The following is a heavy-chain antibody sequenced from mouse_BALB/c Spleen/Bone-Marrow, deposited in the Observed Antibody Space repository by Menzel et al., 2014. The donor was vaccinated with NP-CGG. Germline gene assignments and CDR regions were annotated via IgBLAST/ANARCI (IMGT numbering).Heavy chain of an antibody. D-gene: IGHD1-1*01. Sequence: EVKVVESGGGLVQPRGSMKLSCVASGFTFSNYWMNWVRQSPEKGLEWVAEIRLKSNNYATHYAESVKGRFTISRDDSKSSVYLQMNNLRTEDTGIYYCTDYSWFPYWGQGTLVTVSA. CDR3: TDYSWFPY. V-gene: IGHV6-6*02. J-gene: IGHJ3*01. CDR1: GFTFSNYW. CDR2: IRLKSNNYAT.